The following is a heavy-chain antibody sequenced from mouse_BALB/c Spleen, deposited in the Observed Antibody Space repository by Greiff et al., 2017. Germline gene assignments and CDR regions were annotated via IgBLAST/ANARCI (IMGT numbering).Heavy chain of an antibody. V-gene: IGHV5-9*03. J-gene: IGHJ3*01. Sequence: EVKLVESGGGLVKPGGSLKLSCAASGFTFSSYTMSWVRQTPEKRLEWVATISSGGGNTYYPDSVKGRFTISRDNAKNNLYLQMSSLRSEDTALYYCARYETAWFAYWGQGTLVTVSA. CDR2: ISSGGGNT. CDR1: GFTFSSYT. CDR3: ARYETAWFAY.